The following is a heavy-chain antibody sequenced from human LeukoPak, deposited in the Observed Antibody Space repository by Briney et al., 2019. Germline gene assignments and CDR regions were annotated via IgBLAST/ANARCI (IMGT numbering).Heavy chain of an antibody. J-gene: IGHJ5*02. CDR3: ARGTYCSGGTRHSSNWFDP. V-gene: IGHV4-61*01. CDR1: GGSVSTTNYY. CDR2: VYSSGST. Sequence: PSETLSLTCSVSGGSVSTTNYYWSWIRQPPGKGLEWIGYVYSSGSTKYNPSLKSPVTISLDTSKNQFSLKLNSVTAADTAVYYCARGTYCSGGTRHSSNWFDPWGQGTLVTVSS. D-gene: IGHD2-15*01.